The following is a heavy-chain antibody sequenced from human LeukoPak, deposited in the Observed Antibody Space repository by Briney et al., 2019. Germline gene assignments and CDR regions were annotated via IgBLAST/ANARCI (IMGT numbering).Heavy chain of an antibody. Sequence: ASVKVSCKASGYTFTSYGISWVRQAPGQGLEWVGWISAYNGNTNYAQKLQGRVTMTTDTSTSTAYMELRSLRSDDTAVYYCARGMQYYDFWSGYYKYGMDVWGQGTTVTVSS. CDR3: ARGMQYYDFWSGYYKYGMDV. D-gene: IGHD3-3*01. CDR1: GYTFTSYG. CDR2: ISAYNGNT. V-gene: IGHV1-18*01. J-gene: IGHJ6*02.